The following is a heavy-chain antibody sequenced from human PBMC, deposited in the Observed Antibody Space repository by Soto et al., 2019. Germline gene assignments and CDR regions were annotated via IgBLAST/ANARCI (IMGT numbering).Heavy chain of an antibody. D-gene: IGHD1-20*01. CDR1: GDSSSSGNYY. CDR3: ARDLHITETTLTYYSFAMDV. CDR2: IFYSGTT. J-gene: IGHJ6*02. Sequence: ASETLSLTCTVSGDSSSSGNYYWSWIRQPPGQGLEWIGYIFYSGTTYYNPSLKSRVTISLDTSGNQFSLKLNSVTAADTAVYYCARDLHITETTLTYYSFAMDVWGQGTTVNVSS. V-gene: IGHV4-30-4*01.